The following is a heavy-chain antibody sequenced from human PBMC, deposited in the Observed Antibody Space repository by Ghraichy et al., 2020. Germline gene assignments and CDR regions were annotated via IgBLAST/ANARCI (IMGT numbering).Heavy chain of an antibody. CDR1: GGSVSSGSYY. J-gene: IGHJ5*02. CDR2: IYYSGST. Sequence: SETLSHTCTVSGGSVSSGSYYWSWIRQPPGKGLEWIGYIYYSGSTNYNPSLKSRVTISVDTSKNQFSLKLSSVTAADTAVYYCARTGGIAAPRENWFDPWGQGTLVTVSS. D-gene: IGHD6-6*01. V-gene: IGHV4-61*01. CDR3: ARTGGIAAPRENWFDP.